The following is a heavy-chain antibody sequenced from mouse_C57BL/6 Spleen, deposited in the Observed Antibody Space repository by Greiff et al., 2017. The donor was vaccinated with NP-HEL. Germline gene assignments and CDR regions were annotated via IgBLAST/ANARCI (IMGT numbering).Heavy chain of an antibody. J-gene: IGHJ2*01. D-gene: IGHD2-1*01. CDR1: GYTFTSYG. Sequence: VQLKESGAELARPGASVKLSCKASGYTFTSYGISWVKQRTGQGLEWIGEIYPRSGNTYYNEKFKGKATLTADKSSSTAYMELRSLTSEDSAVYFCARSGDGNYDFDNWGQGTTLTVSS. V-gene: IGHV1-81*01. CDR3: ARSGDGNYDFDN. CDR2: IYPRSGNT.